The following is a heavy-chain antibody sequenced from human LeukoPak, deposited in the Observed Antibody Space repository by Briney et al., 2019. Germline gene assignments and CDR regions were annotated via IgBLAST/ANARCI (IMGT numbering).Heavy chain of an antibody. V-gene: IGHV1-8*01. Sequence: GASVKVSCEASGYTFTSFDINWARQASGQGLEWMGGMNPNSGNTDYAQRFQGRVTMTRNTSKSTAYMELSSLRSEDTAVYYCALLFRGRIAVAGNHWGQGTLVTVSS. CDR1: GYTFTSFD. D-gene: IGHD6-19*01. CDR3: ALLFRGRIAVAGNH. J-gene: IGHJ5*02. CDR2: MNPNSGNT.